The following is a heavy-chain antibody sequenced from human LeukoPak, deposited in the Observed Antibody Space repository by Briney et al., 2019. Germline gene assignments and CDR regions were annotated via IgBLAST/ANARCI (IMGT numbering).Heavy chain of an antibody. J-gene: IGHJ5*02. V-gene: IGHV1-8*01. CDR3: ARGGLRQNWFDP. Sequence: ASVKVSCKASGYTFTSYDINWVRQATGQGLEWMGWMNPNSGNTGYAQKFQGRVTMTRNTSISTAYMELSSLRSEDTAVYYCARGGLRQNWFDPWGQGTLVTVSS. CDR1: GYTFTSYD. D-gene: IGHD3-22*01. CDR2: MNPNSGNT.